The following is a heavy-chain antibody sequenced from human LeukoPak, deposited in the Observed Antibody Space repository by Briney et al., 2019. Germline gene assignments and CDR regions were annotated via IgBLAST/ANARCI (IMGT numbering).Heavy chain of an antibody. CDR2: IHRDGRT. CDR1: GVSISTSEW. CDR3: GKTDIYFNPIDY. Sequence: PSGTLSLTCAVSGVSISTSEWWIWVRQPPGQGLEWIGEIHRDGRTRYNPSLTSRVTMSMDYSKNQFSLNVRFVTAGDTAIYYCGKTDIYFNPIDYWGPGSLVTVSS. J-gene: IGHJ4*02. V-gene: IGHV4-4*02. D-gene: IGHD3-9*01.